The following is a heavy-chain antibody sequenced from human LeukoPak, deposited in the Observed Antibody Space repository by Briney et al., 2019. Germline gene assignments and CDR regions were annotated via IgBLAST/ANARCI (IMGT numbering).Heavy chain of an antibody. CDR3: ARVVIAAPFYFDY. V-gene: IGHV3-53*01. D-gene: IGHD2-21*01. CDR1: GFTVSSNY. Sequence: GGSLRLSCAASGFTVSSNYMSWVRQAPGKGLEWVSVIYSGGSTYYADSVKGRFTISRDNSKNTLYLQMNSLRAEDTAVYYCARVVIAAPFYFDYWGQGTLVTVSS. J-gene: IGHJ4*02. CDR2: IYSGGST.